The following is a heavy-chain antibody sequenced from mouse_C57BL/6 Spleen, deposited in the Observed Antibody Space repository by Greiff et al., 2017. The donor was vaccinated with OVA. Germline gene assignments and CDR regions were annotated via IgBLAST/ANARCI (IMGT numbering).Heavy chain of an antibody. J-gene: IGHJ4*01. CDR3: ARFYYYAMDY. Sequence: VQLMEPGAELVKPGASVKMSCKASGYTFTSYWITWVKQRPGQGLEWIGDIYPGSGSTNYNEKFKSKATLTVDTSSSTAYMQLSSLTSEDSAVYYCARFYYYAMDYWGQGTSVTVSS. CDR1: GYTFTSYW. V-gene: IGHV1-55*01. CDR2: IYPGSGST.